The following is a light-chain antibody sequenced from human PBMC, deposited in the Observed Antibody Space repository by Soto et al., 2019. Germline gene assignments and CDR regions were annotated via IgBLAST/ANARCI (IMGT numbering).Light chain of an antibody. Sequence: QSALTQPPSVSGAPGQRVTISCTGSSPNIGAGYDVHWYQQLPGTAPKLLIYGNNNRPSGVPDRFSGSRSGTSASLAITGLQAEDEADYYCQSYDSSLSVLYVFGTGTKVTVL. CDR2: GNN. V-gene: IGLV1-40*01. J-gene: IGLJ1*01. CDR1: SPNIGAGYD. CDR3: QSYDSSLSVLYV.